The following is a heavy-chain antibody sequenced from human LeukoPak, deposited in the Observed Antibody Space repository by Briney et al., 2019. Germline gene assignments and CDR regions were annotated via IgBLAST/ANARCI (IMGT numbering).Heavy chain of an antibody. D-gene: IGHD2-15*01. Sequence: SETLSLTCTVSGGSISSYYWSWIRQPAGKGLEWIGRIYTSGSTNYNPSLKSRVTMSVDTPKNQFSLKLCSGTAADTAVYYCAREGWGLYCSGGSCYSGAFDIWGQGTMVTVSS. V-gene: IGHV4-4*07. J-gene: IGHJ3*02. CDR3: AREGWGLYCSGGSCYSGAFDI. CDR1: GGSISSYY. CDR2: IYTSGST.